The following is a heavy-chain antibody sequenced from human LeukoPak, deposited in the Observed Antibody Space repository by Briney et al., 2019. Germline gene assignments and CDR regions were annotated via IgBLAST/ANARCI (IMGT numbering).Heavy chain of an antibody. V-gene: IGHV3-9*01. Sequence: PGGSLRLSCAASGFTFDDYAMHWVRQAPGKGLEWVSGISWNSGSIGYADSVKGRFTISRDNAKNSLYLQMNSLRAEDTALYYCAKSVGSYGRYYGMDVWGQGTRSPSP. J-gene: IGHJ6*02. CDR1: GFTFDDYA. D-gene: IGHD1-26*01. CDR2: ISWNSGSI. CDR3: AKSVGSYGRYYGMDV.